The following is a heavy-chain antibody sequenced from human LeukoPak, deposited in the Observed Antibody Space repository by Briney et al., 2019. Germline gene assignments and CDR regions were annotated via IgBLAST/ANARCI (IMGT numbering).Heavy chain of an antibody. D-gene: IGHD3-3*01. CDR2: VHHSGST. CDR3: AREYNFWNDFIGNRGPYYYGLDV. Sequence: SETLSLTCDVSGASINSHNWWNWVRQSPGKGLEWIGEVHHSGSTNYNPSLASRVTISVDETRNHFSLKLNSVTAADTAVYYCAREYNFWNDFIGNRGPYYYGLDVWGQGTTVTVSS. J-gene: IGHJ6*02. V-gene: IGHV4-4*02. CDR1: GASINSHNW.